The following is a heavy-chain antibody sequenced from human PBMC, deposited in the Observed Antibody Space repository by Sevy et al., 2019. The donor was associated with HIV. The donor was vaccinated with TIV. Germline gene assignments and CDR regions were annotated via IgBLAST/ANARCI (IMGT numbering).Heavy chain of an antibody. D-gene: IGHD4-17*01. Sequence: GGSLRLSCAASQFNFSSYWMSWVRQAPGKGLEGVANIKEDGSENYYVDSVKGRFTISRDNAKNSLHLQMNSLRVEDTAVYYCARDLHGDYVIWYFDLWGRGTPVTVSS. CDR1: QFNFSSYW. V-gene: IGHV3-7*01. J-gene: IGHJ2*01. CDR2: IKEDGSEN. CDR3: ARDLHGDYVIWYFDL.